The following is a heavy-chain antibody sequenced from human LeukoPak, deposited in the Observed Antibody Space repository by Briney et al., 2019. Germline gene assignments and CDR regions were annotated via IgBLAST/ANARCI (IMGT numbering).Heavy chain of an antibody. CDR1: GFTFNTYW. V-gene: IGHV3-23*01. CDR3: AKSGLNRFDY. D-gene: IGHD2-15*01. Sequence: GGSLRLSCAASGFTFNTYWMHWVRQAPGKGLEWVSTFSGSGGNTYYADSVKGRFTISRDNSKNTLYLQMNSLRAEDTAVYYCAKSGLNRFDYWGQGTLVTVSS. J-gene: IGHJ4*02. CDR2: FSGSGGNT.